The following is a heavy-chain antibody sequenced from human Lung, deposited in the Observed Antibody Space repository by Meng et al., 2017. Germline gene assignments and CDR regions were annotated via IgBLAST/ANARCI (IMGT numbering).Heavy chain of an antibody. Sequence: QRLPQRWGAGLLKPSETLPLTCVVSVGSFSDYYGGWIRQPPGKGLEWIGEIKHSGGTNYNPSLESRATISVDTSQNNLSLKLSSVTAADSAVYYCARGPTTMAHDFDYWGQGTLVTVSS. D-gene: IGHD4-11*01. CDR3: ARGPTTMAHDFDY. J-gene: IGHJ4*02. V-gene: IGHV4-34*01. CDR1: VGSFSDYY. CDR2: IKHSGGT.